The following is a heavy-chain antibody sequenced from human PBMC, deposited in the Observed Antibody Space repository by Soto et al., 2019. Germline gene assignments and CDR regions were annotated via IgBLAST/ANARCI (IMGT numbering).Heavy chain of an antibody. D-gene: IGHD6-6*01. Sequence: SVKVSCKASGGTFSSYTISWVRQAPGQGLEWMGRIIPILGIANYAQKFQGRVTITADKSTSTAYMELSSLRSEDTAVYYCALDLGSSSFYYYMAFWGKGTTVTVSS. CDR3: ALDLGSSSFYYYMAF. CDR1: GGTFSSYT. CDR2: IIPILGIA. V-gene: IGHV1-69*02. J-gene: IGHJ6*03.